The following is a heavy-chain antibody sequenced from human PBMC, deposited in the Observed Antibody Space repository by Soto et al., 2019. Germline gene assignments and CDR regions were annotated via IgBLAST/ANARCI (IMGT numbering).Heavy chain of an antibody. CDR2: ISYDGSNK. J-gene: IGHJ4*02. CDR1: GFTFRSYA. Sequence: GGSLRLSCGASGFTFRSYAMHWVRQTPGKGLEWVAVISYDGSNKHYADSVKGRFSISRDNAKNMLYLQMDSLSSEDTAVYYCVRSMGIVVRLIGLDYLSQGTLVTVSS. V-gene: IGHV3-30-3*01. CDR3: VRSMGIVVRLIGLDY. D-gene: IGHD3-22*01.